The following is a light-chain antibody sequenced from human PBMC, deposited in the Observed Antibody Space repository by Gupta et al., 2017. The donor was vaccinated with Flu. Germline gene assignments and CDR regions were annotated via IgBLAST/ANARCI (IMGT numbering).Light chain of an antibody. V-gene: IGKV1-39*01. CDR1: QSISSY. Sequence: PSSLSASVGDRVTITCRASQSISSYLNWYQQKPGKAPKLLIYDASSLESGVPSRFVGSGFGTDFTLTIRSLQPEDFALYFCHQSYKTPLTFGGGTNVEI. J-gene: IGKJ4*01. CDR3: HQSYKTPLT. CDR2: DAS.